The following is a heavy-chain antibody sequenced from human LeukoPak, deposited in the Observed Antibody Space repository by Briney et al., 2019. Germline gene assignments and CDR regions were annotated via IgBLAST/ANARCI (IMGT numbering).Heavy chain of an antibody. CDR2: ISYDGSNK. CDR3: ATGGYYYDSSGYYPY. CDR1: GFTFSSYA. J-gene: IGHJ4*02. Sequence: GGSLRLSCAASGFTFSSYAMHWVRQAPGKGLEWVAVISYDGSNKYYADSVKGRFTISRDNSKNTLYLQMNSLRAEDTAVYYCATGGYYYDSSGYYPYWGQGTLVTVSS. D-gene: IGHD3-22*01. V-gene: IGHV3-30*04.